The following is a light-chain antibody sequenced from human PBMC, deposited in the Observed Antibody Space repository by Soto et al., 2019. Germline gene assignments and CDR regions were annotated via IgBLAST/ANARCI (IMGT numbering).Light chain of an antibody. CDR3: QQRSNWPST. CDR1: QSVSSY. Sequence: EIVLTQSPATLSLSPGETATLSCRASQSVSSYLAWYQQKPGQAPRLLIYDASNRATGIPARFSGSGSGTDFTLTISSLEPGDFAVYYCQQRSNWPSTFGPGTKVDIK. V-gene: IGKV3-11*01. J-gene: IGKJ3*01. CDR2: DAS.